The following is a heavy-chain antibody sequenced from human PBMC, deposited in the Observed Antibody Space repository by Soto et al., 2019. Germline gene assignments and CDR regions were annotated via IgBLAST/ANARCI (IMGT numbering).Heavy chain of an antibody. J-gene: IGHJ6*02. D-gene: IGHD1-26*01. CDR1: GGSISSGGYY. CDR2: IYYSGST. V-gene: IGHV4-31*03. CDR3: ARDFVTGIVGATKKYSYYGMDV. Sequence: QVQLQESGPGLVKPSQTLSLTCTVSGGSISSGGYYWSWIRQHPGKGLEWIGYIYYSGSTYYNPSLKSRVTISVDTSKNQFSLKLSSVTAADTAVYYCARDFVTGIVGATKKYSYYGMDVWGQGTTVTVSS.